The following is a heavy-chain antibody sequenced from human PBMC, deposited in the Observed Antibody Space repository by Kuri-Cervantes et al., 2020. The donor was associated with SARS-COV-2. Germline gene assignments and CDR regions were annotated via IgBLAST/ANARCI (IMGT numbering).Heavy chain of an antibody. V-gene: IGHV3-23*01. CDR2: ISASGAGT. CDR3: AKDLGRPNWFDP. J-gene: IGHJ5*02. CDR1: GFTFSSYA. Sequence: GESLKISCAASGFTFSSYAMSWVRQAPGKGLEWVSVISASGAGTYYADSVKGRFTISRDNSKNTLYLQMNSLRAEDTAVYYCAKDLGRPNWFDPWGQGTLVTVSS.